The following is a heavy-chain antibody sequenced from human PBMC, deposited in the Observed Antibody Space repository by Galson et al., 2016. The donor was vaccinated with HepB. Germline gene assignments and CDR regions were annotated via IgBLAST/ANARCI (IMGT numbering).Heavy chain of an antibody. CDR3: ARTFLVPPEHDAFDI. CDR2: IDSRTPTT. Sequence: SLRLSCAASGFTFSSYTMNWVRQAPGKGLEWVATIDSRTPTTHYADSVRGRFTISGDNSKDTVYLQMLSLTAADTAIYYCARTFLVPPEHDAFDIWGQGTMVTVSS. CDR1: GFTFSSYT. J-gene: IGHJ3*02. D-gene: IGHD2-2*01. V-gene: IGHV3-23*01.